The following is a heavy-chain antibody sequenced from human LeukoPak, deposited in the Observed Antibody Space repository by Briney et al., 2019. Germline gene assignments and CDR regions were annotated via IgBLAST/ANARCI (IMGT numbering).Heavy chain of an antibody. CDR1: GFTSSSYS. Sequence: GGSLRLSCAASGFTSSSYSMNWVRQAPGKGLEWVSSISSSSSYIYYADSVKGRFTISSDNAKNSLYLQMNSLRAEDTAVYYCARFPEVAVAGTSLDAFDIWGQGTMVTVSS. V-gene: IGHV3-21*01. J-gene: IGHJ3*02. CDR2: ISSSSSYI. CDR3: ARFPEVAVAGTSLDAFDI. D-gene: IGHD6-19*01.